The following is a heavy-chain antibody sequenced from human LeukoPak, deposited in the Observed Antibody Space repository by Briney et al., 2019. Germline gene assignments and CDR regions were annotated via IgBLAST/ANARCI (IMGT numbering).Heavy chain of an antibody. CDR2: IQYDGSNK. CDR1: GFTFSSYG. J-gene: IGHJ6*03. D-gene: IGHD3-3*01. V-gene: IGHV3-30*12. Sequence: GGSLRLSCAASGFTFSSYGMHWVRQAPGKGLEWVAFIQYDGSNKYYADSVKGRFTISRDNAKNSLYLQMNSLRAEDTAVYYCARIRFLEYRYYYYYMDVWGKGTTVTVSS. CDR3: ARIRFLEYRYYYYYMDV.